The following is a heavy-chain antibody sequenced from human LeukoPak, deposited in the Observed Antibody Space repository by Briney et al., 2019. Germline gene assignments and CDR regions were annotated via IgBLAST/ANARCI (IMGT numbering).Heavy chain of an antibody. J-gene: IGHJ4*02. D-gene: IGHD3-3*01. Sequence: GASVKVSCKASGYTFTTYNINWVRQAPGQGLEWMGWISGYNGNTNYAQKLQGRVTMTTDTSTSTAYMELRSLKSDDTAVYYCARLVDFWSAQTYYFDYWGQGTLVTVSS. CDR3: ARLVDFWSAQTYYFDY. V-gene: IGHV1-18*01. CDR2: ISGYNGNT. CDR1: GYTFTTYN.